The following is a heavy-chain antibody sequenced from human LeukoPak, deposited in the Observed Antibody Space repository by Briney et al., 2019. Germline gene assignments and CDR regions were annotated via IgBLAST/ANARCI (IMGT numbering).Heavy chain of an antibody. V-gene: IGHV1-69*04. CDR2: IIPILGIA. CDR3: ARERHYYDSSGPWDY. D-gene: IGHD3-22*01. CDR1: GGTFSSYA. Sequence: GSSVKVSCKASGGTFSSYAISWVRQAPGQGLEWMGRIIPILGIANYAQKFQGRVTITADKSTSTAYMELSSLRSEDTAVYYCARERHYYDSSGPWDYWGQGTLVTVSS. J-gene: IGHJ4*02.